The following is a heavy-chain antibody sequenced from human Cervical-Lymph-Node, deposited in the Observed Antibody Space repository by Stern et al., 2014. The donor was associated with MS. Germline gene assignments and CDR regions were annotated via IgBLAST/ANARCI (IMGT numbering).Heavy chain of an antibody. CDR1: GGTFSTQA. CDR2: IIPIFGTP. J-gene: IGHJ6*02. CDR3: ATPSTMTVGGMDV. Sequence: QVQLVQSGAEVKKPGSSVKVSCKASGGTFSTQAINWVRQAPGQGLEWVGGIIPIFGTPDYAQKVQARVTITADDSTSKAYMDLNSLRSEDTAVYYCATPSTMTVGGMDVWGQGTTVTVSS. V-gene: IGHV1-69*01. D-gene: IGHD5/OR15-5a*01.